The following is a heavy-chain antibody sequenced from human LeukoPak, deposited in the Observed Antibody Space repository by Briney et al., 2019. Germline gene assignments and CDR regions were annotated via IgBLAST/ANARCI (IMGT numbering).Heavy chain of an antibody. CDR1: GYTCSSYG. V-gene: IGHV1-18*01. J-gene: IGHJ4*02. Sequence: ASVKVSCKASGYTCSSYGFSWVRQAPGQGLEWMGWISAYNGNTNFARRLQGRVTMTTDTSTSTAYMELRSLRSDDTAVYYCARDWSYSLDYWGQGTLVTVSS. CDR2: ISAYNGNT. CDR3: ARDWSYSLDY. D-gene: IGHD1-26*01.